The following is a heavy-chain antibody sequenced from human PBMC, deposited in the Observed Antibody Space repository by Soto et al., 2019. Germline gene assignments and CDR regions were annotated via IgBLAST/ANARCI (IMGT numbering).Heavy chain of an antibody. V-gene: IGHV3-33*01. J-gene: IGHJ4*02. CDR1: GFTFSSYG. CDR3: ARHEGIAVAGITLDY. Sequence: ESGGGVVQPGRSLRLSCAASGFTFSSYGMHWVRQAPGKGLEWVAVIWYDGSNKYYADSVKGRFTISRDNSKNTLYLQMNSLRAEDTAVYYCARHEGIAVAGITLDYWGQGTLVTVSS. D-gene: IGHD6-19*01. CDR2: IWYDGSNK.